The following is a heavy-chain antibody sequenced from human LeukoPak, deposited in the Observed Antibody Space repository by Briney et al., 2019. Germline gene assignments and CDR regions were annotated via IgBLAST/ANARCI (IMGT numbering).Heavy chain of an antibody. CDR3: ARDNSIGGRGWWFDP. V-gene: IGHV1-46*01. Sequence: ASVKVSCKASGYTFTSYYMHWVRQAPGQGLEWMGIINPSGGSTSYAQKFQGRVIMTRDMSTTTDYMELSSLRSEDTAVYYCARDNSIGGRGWWFDPWGQGTLVTVSS. CDR1: GYTFTSYY. J-gene: IGHJ5*02. CDR2: INPSGGST. D-gene: IGHD4-23*01.